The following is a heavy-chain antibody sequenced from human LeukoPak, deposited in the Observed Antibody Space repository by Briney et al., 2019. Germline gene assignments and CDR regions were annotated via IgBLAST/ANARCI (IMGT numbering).Heavy chain of an antibody. D-gene: IGHD3-3*01. V-gene: IGHV3-21*01. CDR3: ARVHSGRFLEWLVGYYFDY. CDR1: GFTFSSYS. CDR2: ISSSSSYI. J-gene: IGHJ4*02. Sequence: GGSLRLSCAASGFTFSSYSMNWVRQAPGKGLEWVSSISSSSSYIYYADSVKGRFTISRDNAKNSLYLQMNSLRAEDTAVYYCARVHSGRFLEWLVGYYFDYWGQGTLVTVSS.